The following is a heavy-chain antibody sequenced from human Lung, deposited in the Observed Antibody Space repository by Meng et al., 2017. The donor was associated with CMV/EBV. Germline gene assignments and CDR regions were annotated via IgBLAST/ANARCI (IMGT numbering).Heavy chain of an antibody. CDR3: ARDFFGELLGWFDP. V-gene: IGHV1-18*01. J-gene: IGHJ5*02. Sequence: ASVKVSCKASGYTFTTYSITWVRQAPGQGLEWMGWISPYNGNTEYAQKFQGRVTMTTDTSTSTAYMEVRSLTSDDTAMYYCARDFFGELLGWFDPWGQGTLVTVSS. CDR1: GYTFTTYS. CDR2: ISPYNGNT. D-gene: IGHD1-26*01.